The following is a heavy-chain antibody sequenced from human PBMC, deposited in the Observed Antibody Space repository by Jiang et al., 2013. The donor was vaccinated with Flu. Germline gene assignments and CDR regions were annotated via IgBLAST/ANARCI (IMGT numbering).Heavy chain of an antibody. Sequence: GSGLVKPSETLSLTCTVSGDSISNYYWHWIRQPPGKGLEWIGFIHYSGSTNYNPSLKSRVSISVDTSKNQFSLKLNSVATADTALYYCAREYSSFDYWGQGTPVTVSS. J-gene: IGHJ4*02. CDR2: IHYSGST. CDR1: GDSISNYY. CDR3: AREYSSFDY. D-gene: IGHD2-15*01. V-gene: IGHV4-59*01.